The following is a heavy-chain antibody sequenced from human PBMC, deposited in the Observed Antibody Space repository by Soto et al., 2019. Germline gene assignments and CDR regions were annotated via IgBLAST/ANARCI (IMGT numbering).Heavy chain of an antibody. Sequence: PGGSLRLSCSASGFTFSDYYMSWIRQAPGQGLEWVSYISSSGSAMYYAGSVKGRFTLSRDNAKNSLYLQMHSLRAEDTAVYYCAVFNQLILNAFDIWGQGTMVTVSS. D-gene: IGHD2-2*01. J-gene: IGHJ3*02. CDR2: ISSSGSAM. CDR1: GFTFSDYY. CDR3: AVFNQLILNAFDI. V-gene: IGHV3-11*01.